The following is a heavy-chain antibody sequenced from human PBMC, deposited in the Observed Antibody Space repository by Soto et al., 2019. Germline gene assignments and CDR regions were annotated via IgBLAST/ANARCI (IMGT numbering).Heavy chain of an antibody. CDR1: GYTFTGYY. D-gene: IGHD3-22*01. CDR2: INPNSGGP. CDR3: ARDYYDSSGSSNYFDY. J-gene: IGHJ4*02. Sequence: GASVKVSCKASGYTFTGYYMHWVRQAPGQGLEWMGWINPNSGGPNYAQKFQGRVTMTRDTSISTAYMELSRLRSDDTAVYYCARDYYDSSGSSNYFDYWGQGSLVTVSS. V-gene: IGHV1-2*02.